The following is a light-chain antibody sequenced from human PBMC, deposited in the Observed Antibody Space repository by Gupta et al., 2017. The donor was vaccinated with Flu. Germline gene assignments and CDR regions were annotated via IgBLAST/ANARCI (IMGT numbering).Light chain of an antibody. Sequence: IVMTQSPDSLAVSLGERATINCKSSQTLLYSPNNRNYLAWYQHKPGQPPRLLFYYASTRESGVPDRFRGGGSGKEFTLTISRLQAEDVEVYYCQQHLNVPLTFGGGTQVDIK. CDR3: QQHLNVPLT. V-gene: IGKV4-1*01. J-gene: IGKJ4*02. CDR2: YAS. CDR1: QTLLYSPNNRNY.